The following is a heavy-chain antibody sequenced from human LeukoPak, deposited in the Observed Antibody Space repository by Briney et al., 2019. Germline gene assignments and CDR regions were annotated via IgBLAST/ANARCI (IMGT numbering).Heavy chain of an antibody. V-gene: IGHV3-53*01. CDR1: GFTVSRND. D-gene: IGHD1-14*01. CDR3: ARKVVYCYGIDI. Sequence: GGSLRLSCAASGFTVSRNDMSWVSQAPGKGLEWVSIIENGGRKNYAESVKGRLTISRNNSKNTLYLQMNSLRVDHTAVYYCARKVVYCYGIDIWGQGTMFTVSS. J-gene: IGHJ3*02. CDR2: IENGGRK.